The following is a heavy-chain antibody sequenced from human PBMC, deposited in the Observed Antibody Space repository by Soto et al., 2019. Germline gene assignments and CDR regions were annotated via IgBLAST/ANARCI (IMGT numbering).Heavy chain of an antibody. CDR2: ISGYNGDT. CDR1: GYTFTRYG. CDR3: AKNGQPPYYYYGLDV. J-gene: IGHJ6*02. Sequence: ASVKVSCKASGYTFTRYGISWVRQAPGQGLEWMGWISGYNGDTNYAQKFQDRVSMTIDTSTGTVYMELRSLTSDDTAVYYCAKNGQPPYYYYGLDVWGQGTEVTDSS. V-gene: IGHV1-18*01. D-gene: IGHD1-1*01.